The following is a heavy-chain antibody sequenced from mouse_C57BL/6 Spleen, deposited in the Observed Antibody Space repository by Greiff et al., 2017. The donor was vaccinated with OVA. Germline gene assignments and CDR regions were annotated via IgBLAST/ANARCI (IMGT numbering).Heavy chain of an antibody. CDR2: IDPETGGT. Sequence: VHLVESGAELVRPGASVTLSCKASGYTFTDYEMHWVKQTPVHGLEWIGAIDPETGGTAYNQKFKGKAILTADKSSSTAYMELRSLTSEDSAVYYCTINWDGYFDYWGQGTTLTVSS. D-gene: IGHD4-1*01. J-gene: IGHJ2*01. CDR1: GYTFTDYE. V-gene: IGHV1-15*01. CDR3: TINWDGYFDY.